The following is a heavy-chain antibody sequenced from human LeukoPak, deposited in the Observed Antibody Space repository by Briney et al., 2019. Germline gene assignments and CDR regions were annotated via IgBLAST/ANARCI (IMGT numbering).Heavy chain of an antibody. CDR2: TRNKAKSYTT. V-gene: IGHV3-72*01. CDR1: GFTFSDHY. Sequence: GGSLRLSCAASGFTFSDHYMDWVRQAPGKGLEWVGRTRNKAKSYTTEYAASVKGGFTISRDGSKSSLYLQMKSLKTEDTAVYYCTRVTTLTDYYYDYWGQGTLVTVSS. CDR3: TRVTTLTDYYYDY. D-gene: IGHD4-17*01. J-gene: IGHJ4*02.